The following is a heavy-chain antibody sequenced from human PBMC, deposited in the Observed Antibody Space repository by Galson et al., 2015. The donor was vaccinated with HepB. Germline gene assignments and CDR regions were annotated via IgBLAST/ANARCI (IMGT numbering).Heavy chain of an antibody. CDR2: INTNTGNP. CDR1: GYVFTSFG. J-gene: IGHJ5*01. CDR3: ARSPYFDSWNFYNVWFDS. D-gene: IGHD3-10*01. V-gene: IGHV7-4-1*02. Sequence: SVKVSCKASGYVFTSFGINWVRQAPGQGLEWMGWINTNTGNPTYVQGSTGRFVFSLDTAVSTAYLQISSLKAEDTALYYCARSPYFDSWNFYNVWFDSWGQGTLVTVSS.